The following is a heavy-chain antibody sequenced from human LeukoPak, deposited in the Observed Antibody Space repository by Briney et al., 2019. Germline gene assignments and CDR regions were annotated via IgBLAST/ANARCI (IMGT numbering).Heavy chain of an antibody. Sequence: GGSLRLSCAASGFAFSDYYMSWIRQAPGKGLEWVSYISSSGSTIYYADSVKGRFTISRDNSKNTLYLQMNSLRSDDTAVYYCAKGSAASRPYYFDYWGQGALVTVSS. CDR1: GFAFSDYY. CDR3: AKGSAASRPYYFDY. V-gene: IGHV3-11*01. J-gene: IGHJ4*02. CDR2: ISSSGSTI. D-gene: IGHD6-6*01.